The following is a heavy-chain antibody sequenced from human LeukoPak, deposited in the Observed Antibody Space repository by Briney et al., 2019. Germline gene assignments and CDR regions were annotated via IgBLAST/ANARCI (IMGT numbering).Heavy chain of an antibody. V-gene: IGHV4-39*07. CDR3: AREVMYYYDSSGYYTY. CDR2: IYYSGST. J-gene: IGHJ4*02. Sequence: SETLSLTCTVSGGSISSSTYYWGWIRQPPGKGLEWIGSIYYSGSTYYNPSLKSRVTISVDTSKNRFSLKLSSVTAADTAVYYCAREVMYYYDSSGYYTYWGQGTLVTVSS. CDR1: GGSISSSTYY. D-gene: IGHD3-22*01.